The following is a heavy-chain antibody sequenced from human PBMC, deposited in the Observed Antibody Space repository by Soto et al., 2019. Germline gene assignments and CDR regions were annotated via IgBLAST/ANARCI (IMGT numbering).Heavy chain of an antibody. Sequence: GESLKISCKGSGYSFTSYWISWVRQMPGKGLEWMGRIDPSDSYTNYSPSFQGHVTISADKSISTAYLQWCSLKASDTAMYYCAGTPHYCSGGSCFTYYGMDVWGQGTTVTVSS. D-gene: IGHD2-15*01. J-gene: IGHJ6*02. CDR3: AGTPHYCSGGSCFTYYGMDV. CDR1: GYSFTSYW. CDR2: IDPSDSYT. V-gene: IGHV5-10-1*01.